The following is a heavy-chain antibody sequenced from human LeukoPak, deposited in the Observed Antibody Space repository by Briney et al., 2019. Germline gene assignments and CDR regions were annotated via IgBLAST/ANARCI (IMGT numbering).Heavy chain of an antibody. Sequence: SETLSLTCTVSGYSISSGYYWGWIRQPPGKGLEWIGSIYHSGSTYYNPSLKSRVTISVDTSKNQFSLKLSSVTAADTAVYYCARADYTNDAFDIWGQGTMVTVSS. CDR2: IYHSGST. D-gene: IGHD2-2*02. CDR3: ARADYTNDAFDI. V-gene: IGHV4-38-2*02. J-gene: IGHJ3*02. CDR1: GYSISSGYY.